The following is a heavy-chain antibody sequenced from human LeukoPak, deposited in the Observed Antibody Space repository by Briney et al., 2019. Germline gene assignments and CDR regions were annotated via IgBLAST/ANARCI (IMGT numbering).Heavy chain of an antibody. CDR1: GYSFTSYW. Sequence: GESLKISCQGSGYSFTSYWIGWVRQMPGKGLEWMGNIYPDDSDTRYSPSFQGQVTISADKPISTAYLQLSSLKASDTAMYFCARRAMGYSGNYPFGYWGQGTLVTVSS. V-gene: IGHV5-51*01. CDR3: ARRAMGYSGNYPFGY. J-gene: IGHJ4*02. D-gene: IGHD1-26*01. CDR2: IYPDDSDT.